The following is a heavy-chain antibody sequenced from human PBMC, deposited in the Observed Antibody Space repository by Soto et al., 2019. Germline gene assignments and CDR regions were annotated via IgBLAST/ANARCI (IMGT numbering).Heavy chain of an antibody. CDR3: ARKGAAASYAHYYMDV. D-gene: IGHD6-13*01. CDR1: GGSISPYY. V-gene: IGHV4-59*01. J-gene: IGHJ6*03. Sequence: SETLSLTCTVSGGSISPYYWGWIRQPPGKGLEWIGYVYYSGNTNYNPSLESRVTISVDTSRNRFSLNLTSATAADTAVYYCARKGAAASYAHYYMDVWGRGTAVTVSS. CDR2: VYYSGNT.